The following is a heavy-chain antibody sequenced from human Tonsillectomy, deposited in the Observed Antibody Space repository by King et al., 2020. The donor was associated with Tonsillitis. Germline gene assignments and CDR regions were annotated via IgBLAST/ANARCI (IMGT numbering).Heavy chain of an antibody. CDR2: IRYDGRNK. V-gene: IGHV3-30*02. J-gene: IGHJ6*02. D-gene: IGHD4-17*01. CDR3: AKEEYGDYPTENFYYYGMDV. CDR1: GFTFSSYG. Sequence: VQLVETGGGVVQRGGSLRLSCAASGFTFSSYGMHWVRQAPGKGLEWVAFIRYDGRNKYYADSVKGRFTISRDNSKNTRYLQMNSLRAEDTAVYYCAKEEYGDYPTENFYYYGMDVWGQGTTVTVSS.